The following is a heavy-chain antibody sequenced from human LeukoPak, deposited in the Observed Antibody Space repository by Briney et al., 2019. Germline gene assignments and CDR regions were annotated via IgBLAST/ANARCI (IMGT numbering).Heavy chain of an antibody. V-gene: IGHV4-39*07. J-gene: IGHJ5*02. CDR2: IYYSGST. Sequence: SETLSLTCTVSGGSISSSTYYWGWIRQPPGKGLEWIGSIYYSGSTYYNPSLKSRVTIPVDTSNNQFSLTLTSVTAADTAVYYCARDRGWYEFDPWGQGTLVTVSS. CDR3: ARDRGWYEFDP. CDR1: GGSISSSTYY. D-gene: IGHD6-19*01.